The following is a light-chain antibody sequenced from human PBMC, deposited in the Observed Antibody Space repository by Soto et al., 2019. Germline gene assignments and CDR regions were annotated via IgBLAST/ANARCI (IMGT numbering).Light chain of an antibody. Sequence: QSALTQSASESGCPGQSITISCTGTSSDVGGYNYVSWYQQHPGKAPKLIIYDVSNRPSGVSTRFSGSKSGNTASLTISGLQAEYEADYSCSSYTSTNSWVFGGGTKVTVL. V-gene: IGLV2-14*01. CDR2: DVS. J-gene: IGLJ3*02. CDR1: SSDVGGYNY. CDR3: SSYTSTNSWV.